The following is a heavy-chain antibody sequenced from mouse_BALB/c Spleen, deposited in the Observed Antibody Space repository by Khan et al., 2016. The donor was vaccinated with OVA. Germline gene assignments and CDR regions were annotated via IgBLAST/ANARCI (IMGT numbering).Heavy chain of an antibody. CDR1: GYTFSDFY. J-gene: IGHJ3*01. CDR2: IYPGSGNT. V-gene: IGHV1-77*01. CDR3: ARSGTGSLAY. D-gene: IGHD4-1*01. Sequence: QVQLKQSGAELARPGASVKLSCKASGYTFSDFYINWVKQRTGQDLEWIGDIYPGSGNTYYNEKFKGKATLTADKSSSTAYMQLSSLTSEDTAGYFCARSGTGSLAYWGQGTLVTVSA.